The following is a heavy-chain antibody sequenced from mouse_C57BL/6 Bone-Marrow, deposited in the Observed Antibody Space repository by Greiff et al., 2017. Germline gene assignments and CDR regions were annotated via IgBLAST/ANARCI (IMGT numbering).Heavy chain of an antibody. CDR3: VRHKALRNAMDY. CDR1: GFSFNTYA. D-gene: IGHD1-1*01. CDR2: IRSKSNNYAT. V-gene: IGHV10-1*01. Sequence: EVKVVESGGGLVQPKGSLKLSCAASGFSFNTYAMNWVRQAPGKGLEWVARIRSKSNNYATYYADSVKDRFTISRDDSESMLYLQMNNLKTEDTAMYYCVRHKALRNAMDYWGQGTSVTVSS. J-gene: IGHJ4*01.